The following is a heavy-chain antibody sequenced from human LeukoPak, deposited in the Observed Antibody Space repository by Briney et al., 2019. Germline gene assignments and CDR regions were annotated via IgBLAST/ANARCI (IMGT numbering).Heavy chain of an antibody. D-gene: IGHD2-2*01. Sequence: SVKVSCKASGGTFSSYAISWVRQAPGQGLEWMGGIIPIFGTANYAQKFQGRVTITTDESTNTAYMELSSLRSEDTAVYYCARDREDIVVVPAAEGGYYYYYMDVWGKGTTVTVSS. CDR3: ARDREDIVVVPAAEGGYYYYYMDV. V-gene: IGHV1-69*05. J-gene: IGHJ6*03. CDR2: IIPIFGTA. CDR1: GGTFSSYA.